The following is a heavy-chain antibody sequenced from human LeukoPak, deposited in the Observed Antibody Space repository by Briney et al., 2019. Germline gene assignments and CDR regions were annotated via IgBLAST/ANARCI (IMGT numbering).Heavy chain of an antibody. J-gene: IGHJ4*02. CDR1: GFTFSSYW. V-gene: IGHV3-74*01. CDR2: INSDGSST. Sequence: GGSLRLSCAASGFTFSSYWMHWVRQAPGKGLVWVSRINSDGSSTSYADSVRGRFSISRDNAKNTLYLQMNSLRVEDTAVYYCAKDANYDILTGYLDYWGQGTLVTVSS. CDR3: AKDANYDILTGYLDY. D-gene: IGHD3-9*01.